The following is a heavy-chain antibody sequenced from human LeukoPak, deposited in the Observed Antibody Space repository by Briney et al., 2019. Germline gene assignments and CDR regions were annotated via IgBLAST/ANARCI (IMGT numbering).Heavy chain of an antibody. D-gene: IGHD6-19*01. CDR2: ISGSGGST. CDR1: GFTFSSYA. V-gene: IGHV3-23*01. Sequence: GGSLRLSCAAFGFTFSSYAMSWVRQAPGKGLEWVSAISGSGGSTYYADSVKGRFTISRDNSKNTLFLQMNSLRAEDTAVYYCAKDSLVGGWLVGYSFDSWGQGTLVTVSS. J-gene: IGHJ4*02. CDR3: AKDSLVGGWLVGYSFDS.